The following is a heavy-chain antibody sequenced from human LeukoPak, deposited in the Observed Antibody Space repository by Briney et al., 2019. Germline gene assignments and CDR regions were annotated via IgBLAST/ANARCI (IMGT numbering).Heavy chain of an antibody. Sequence: GASVKVSCKASGGTFSSYAISRVRQAPGQGLEWMGKIIPILGIANYAQKFQGRVTITADKSTSTAYMELSSLRSEDTAVYYCARDGRENYYDSSGDYWGQGTLVTVSS. CDR3: ARDGRENYYDSSGDY. CDR2: IIPILGIA. V-gene: IGHV1-69*04. D-gene: IGHD3-22*01. CDR1: GGTFSSYA. J-gene: IGHJ4*02.